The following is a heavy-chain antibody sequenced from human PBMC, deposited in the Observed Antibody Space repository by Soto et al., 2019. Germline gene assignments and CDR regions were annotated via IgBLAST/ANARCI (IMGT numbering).Heavy chain of an antibody. CDR2: IYHSGST. D-gene: IGHD6-19*01. J-gene: IGHJ4*02. CDR3: AGAVAGNFDY. V-gene: IGHV4-30-2*01. Sequence: SETLSLTCAVSGGSISSGGYSWTWIRQPPGKGLEWIGYIYHSGSTYYNPSLKSRVTISVDRSKNQFSLKLSSVTAADTAVYYCAGAVAGNFDYWGQGTLVTVSS. CDR1: GGSISSGGYS.